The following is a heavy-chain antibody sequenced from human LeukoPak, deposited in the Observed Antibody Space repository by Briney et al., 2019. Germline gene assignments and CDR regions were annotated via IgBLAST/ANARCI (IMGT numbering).Heavy chain of an antibody. CDR3: ATSQCGSDCYLAGDY. Sequence: SETLSLTCTVSGGSISPHYWSWIRQHPGKGLEWIGYIYYTGITNYNPSLKSRVTISVDTSKNQFSLNLNSVTAADTAVYYCATSQCGSDCYLAGDYWGQGTLVTVSS. D-gene: IGHD2-21*02. J-gene: IGHJ4*02. V-gene: IGHV4-59*11. CDR1: GGSISPHY. CDR2: IYYTGIT.